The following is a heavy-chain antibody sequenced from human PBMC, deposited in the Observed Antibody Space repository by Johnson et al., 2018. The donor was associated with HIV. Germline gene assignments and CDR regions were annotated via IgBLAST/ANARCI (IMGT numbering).Heavy chain of an antibody. CDR3: ARYPIRDDAFDV. Sequence: VQLVESGGGLIQPGGSLRHSCAASGFTVSTNYMSWVRQAPGMGLEWVANIKQDGTESYYVDSVKGRFTISRDNAKNSLYLQMNSLRVEDTAVYYCARYPIRDDAFDVWGQGTMVTVSS. CDR1: GFTVSTNY. CDR2: IKQDGTES. V-gene: IGHV3-7*01. D-gene: IGHD5-12*01. J-gene: IGHJ3*01.